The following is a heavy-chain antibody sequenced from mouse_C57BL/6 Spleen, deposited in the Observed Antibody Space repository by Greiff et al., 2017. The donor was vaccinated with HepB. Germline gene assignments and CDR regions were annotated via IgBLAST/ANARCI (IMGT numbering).Heavy chain of an antibody. CDR3: ARTGSTVVAHFDY. Sequence: VQLQQSGAELVRPGASVKLSCKASGYTFTDYYINWVKQRPGQGLEWIARIYPGSGNTYYNEKFKGKATLTAEKSSSTAYMQLSSLTSEASAVYFCARTGSTVVAHFDYWGQGTTLTVSS. V-gene: IGHV1-76*01. J-gene: IGHJ2*01. CDR1: GYTFTDYY. D-gene: IGHD1-1*01. CDR2: IYPGSGNT.